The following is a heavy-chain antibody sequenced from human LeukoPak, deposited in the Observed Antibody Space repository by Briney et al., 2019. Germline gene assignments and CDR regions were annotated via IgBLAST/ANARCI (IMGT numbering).Heavy chain of an antibody. CDR3: ARTYYYDSSGYYHDN. Sequence: SETLSLTCTVSGGSISSYYWSWIRQPPGKGLEWIGYIFYTGGTNYSPSLKSRVTISVDTSKNQFSLKLSSVTAADTAVYYCARTYYYDSSGYYHDNWGQGTLVTVSA. CDR2: IFYTGGT. D-gene: IGHD3-22*01. J-gene: IGHJ4*02. V-gene: IGHV4-59*01. CDR1: GGSISSYY.